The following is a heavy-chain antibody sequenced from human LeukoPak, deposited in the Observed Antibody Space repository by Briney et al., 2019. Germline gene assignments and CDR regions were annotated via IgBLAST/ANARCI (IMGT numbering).Heavy chain of an antibody. V-gene: IGHV3-15*01. J-gene: IGHJ6*02. CDR2: IKSKADGGTT. CDR1: GFTFTDAW. Sequence: PGGSLRLSCAASGFTFTDAWMSWVRQRPGEGLESVARIKSKADGGTTDYAAPVRGRFTISRDDSKSTIYLQMNSLKTEDTAVYYCTAPGLYCSGGSCYFSYYYGMDFWGQGTTVTVS. CDR3: TAPGLYCSGGSCYFSYYYGMDF. D-gene: IGHD2-15*01.